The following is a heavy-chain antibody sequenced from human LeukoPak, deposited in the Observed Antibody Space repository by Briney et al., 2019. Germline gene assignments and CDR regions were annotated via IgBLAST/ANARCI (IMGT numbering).Heavy chain of an antibody. V-gene: IGHV3-48*04. CDR1: GFTFSSYA. Sequence: GGSLRLSCAASGFTFSSYAMSWVRQAPGKGLEWVSYISSSGSTIYYADSVKGRFTISRDNAKNSLYLQMNSLRAEDTAVYYCARALEEQLVREYYYYGMDVWGQGTTVTVSS. CDR3: ARALEEQLVREYYYYGMDV. D-gene: IGHD6-13*01. CDR2: ISSSGSTI. J-gene: IGHJ6*02.